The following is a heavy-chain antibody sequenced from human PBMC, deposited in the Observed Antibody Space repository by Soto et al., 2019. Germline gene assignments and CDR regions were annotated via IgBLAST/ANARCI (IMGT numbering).Heavy chain of an antibody. CDR2: FIPILGIA. J-gene: IGHJ6*02. Sequence: SVKVSCKASGGTFSSYTISWVRQAPGQGLEWMGKFIPILGIANYALKFQGRVTITADKSTSTAYMELSSLRSEDTAVYYCAIDLGYCSSTSCYSPGSRSYGMDVWGQGTTVTV. V-gene: IGHV1-69*04. CDR3: AIDLGYCSSTSCYSPGSRSYGMDV. CDR1: GGTFSSYT. D-gene: IGHD2-2*01.